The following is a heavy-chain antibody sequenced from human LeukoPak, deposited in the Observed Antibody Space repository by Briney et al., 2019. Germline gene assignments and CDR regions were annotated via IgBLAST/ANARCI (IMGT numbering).Heavy chain of an antibody. CDR1: GYTLTSYY. Sequence: ASVKVSCKASGYTLTSYYIHWVRQAPGQGLAWMGIINPSGGSTTYAQKFQGRATMTRDTSTNTIYMELSSLRYEDTAVYYCARTDSGSFVDYWGQGTLVTVSS. D-gene: IGHD1-26*01. CDR3: ARTDSGSFVDY. V-gene: IGHV1-46*01. J-gene: IGHJ4*02. CDR2: INPSGGST.